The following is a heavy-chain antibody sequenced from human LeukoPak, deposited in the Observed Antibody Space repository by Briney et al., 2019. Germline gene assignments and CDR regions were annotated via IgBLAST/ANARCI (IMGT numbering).Heavy chain of an antibody. CDR3: ARANPNDYGDYVFAFDI. CDR2: IYHSGST. V-gene: IGHV4-34*01. CDR1: GGSFSGYF. J-gene: IGHJ3*02. Sequence: PSETLSLTCAVYGGSFSGYFWSWIRQPPGKGLEWIGYIYHSGSTYYNPSLKSRVTISVDRSKNQFSLKLSSVTAADTAVYYCARANPNDYGDYVFAFDIWGQGTMVTVSS. D-gene: IGHD4-17*01.